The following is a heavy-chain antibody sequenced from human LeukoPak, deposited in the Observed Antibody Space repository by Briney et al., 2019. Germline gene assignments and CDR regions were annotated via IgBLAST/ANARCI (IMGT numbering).Heavy chain of an antibody. CDR3: ARAPYGDYGYDY. D-gene: IGHD4-17*01. CDR2: IYSGGST. J-gene: IGHJ4*02. Sequence: GGSLRLSCAASGFTVSSNYMSWVRQAPGKGLEWVSVIYSGGSTYYADSVKGRFTISRDNSKNTLYLQMNSLRAEDTAVYYCARAPYGDYGYDYWGQGTPVTVSS. CDR1: GFTVSSNY. V-gene: IGHV3-66*02.